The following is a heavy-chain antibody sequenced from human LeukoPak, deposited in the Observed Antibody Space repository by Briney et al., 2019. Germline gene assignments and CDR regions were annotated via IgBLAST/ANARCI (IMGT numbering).Heavy chain of an antibody. CDR2: IYSGGST. CDR3: ARVKVAGTYYYMDV. CDR1: EFSVGSNY. V-gene: IGHV3-66*01. D-gene: IGHD6-19*01. Sequence: GGSLRLSCAASEFSVGSNYMTWVRQAPGKGLEWVSLIYSGGSTYYADSVKGRFTISRDNSKNTLYLQMNSLRAEDTAVYYCARVKVAGTYYYMDVWGKGTTVTVSS. J-gene: IGHJ6*03.